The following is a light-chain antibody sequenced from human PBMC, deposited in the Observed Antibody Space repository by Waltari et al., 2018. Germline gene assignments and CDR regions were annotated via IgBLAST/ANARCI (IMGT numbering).Light chain of an antibody. J-gene: IGLJ3*02. CDR1: TGAVTSGHS. V-gene: IGLV7-46*01. Sequence: QAVVTQEPSLTVSPGGTATRTCGSSTGAVTSGHSPYWFQQKPAQAPRTLIYDTTNKHSWTPARFSGSLLGGKAALTLSGAQPEDEAEYYCLLSYSGAWVFGGGTKLTVL. CDR2: DTT. CDR3: LLSYSGAWV.